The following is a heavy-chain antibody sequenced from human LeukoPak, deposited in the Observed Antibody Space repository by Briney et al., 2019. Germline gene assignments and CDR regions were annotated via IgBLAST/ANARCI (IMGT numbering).Heavy chain of an antibody. CDR3: ARNIAVAGRGDYMDV. Sequence: IPSETLSLTCTVSGGSISSYYWSWIRQPPGKGLEWIGYIYYSGSTNYNPSLKSRVTISVDTSKNQFSLKLSSVTAADTAVYYCARNIAVAGRGDYMDVWGKGTTVTISS. V-gene: IGHV4-59*08. CDR2: IYYSGST. J-gene: IGHJ6*03. D-gene: IGHD6-19*01. CDR1: GGSISSYY.